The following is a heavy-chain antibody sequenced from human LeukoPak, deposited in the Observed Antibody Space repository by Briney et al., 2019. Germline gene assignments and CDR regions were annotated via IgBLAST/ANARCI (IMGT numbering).Heavy chain of an antibody. CDR2: ISYDGSNK. V-gene: IGHV3-30*03. J-gene: IGHJ4*02. Sequence: GGSLRLSCAASGFTFSSYGMHWVRQAPGKGLEWVAVISYDGSNKYYADSVKGRFTISRDNSKNTLYLQMNSLRAEDTAVYYCAATIDYGDYSFDYWGQGTLVTVSS. D-gene: IGHD4-17*01. CDR1: GFTFSSYG. CDR3: AATIDYGDYSFDY.